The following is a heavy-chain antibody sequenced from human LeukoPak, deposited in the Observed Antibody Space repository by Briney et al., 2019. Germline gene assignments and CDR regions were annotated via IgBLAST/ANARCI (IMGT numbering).Heavy chain of an antibody. CDR2: IYYSGST. D-gene: IGHD2/OR15-2a*01. V-gene: IGHV4-59*01. CDR3: ARGYFREYDY. Sequence: SETLSLTCAVYGGSFSGYYWSWIRQPPGKGLEWIGYIYYSGSTNYNPSLKSRVTISVDTSKNQFSLKLSSVTAADTAVYYCARGYFREYDYWGQGTLVTVSS. J-gene: IGHJ4*02. CDR1: GGSFSGYY.